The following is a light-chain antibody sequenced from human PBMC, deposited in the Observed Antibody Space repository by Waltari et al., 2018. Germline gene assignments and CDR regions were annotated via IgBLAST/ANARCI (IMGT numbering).Light chain of an antibody. V-gene: IGLV2-14*03. Sequence: QSALTQPASVSGSPGQSITISCTGTSSDVGTYNYVSWYQQHPGKAPKLWIYDFSNRPSGVSDRFSGSKSGNTASLTISGLQAEDEADYYCNSYSSSSSLVLFGGGTKLTVV. CDR1: SSDVGTYNY. CDR3: NSYSSSSSLVL. CDR2: DFS. J-gene: IGLJ2*01.